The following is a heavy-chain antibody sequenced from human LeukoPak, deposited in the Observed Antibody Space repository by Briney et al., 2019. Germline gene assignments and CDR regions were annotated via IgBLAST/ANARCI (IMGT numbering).Heavy chain of an antibody. CDR3: AKDRWEYDSSGYYCDY. CDR2: IRYDGSNK. Sequence: PGGSLRLSCAASGFTFSSYGMHWVRQAPGKGPEWVAFIRYDGSNKYYADSVKGRFTISRDNSKNTLYLQMNSLRAEDTAVYYCAKDRWEYDSSGYYCDYWGQGTLVTVSS. J-gene: IGHJ4*02. CDR1: GFTFSSYG. V-gene: IGHV3-30*02. D-gene: IGHD3-22*01.